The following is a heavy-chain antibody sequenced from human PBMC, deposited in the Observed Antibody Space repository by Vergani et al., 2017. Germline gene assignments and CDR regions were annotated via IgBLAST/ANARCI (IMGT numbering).Heavy chain of an antibody. J-gene: IGHJ6*03. Sequence: EVQLVQSGAEVKTPGESVKISCKGSGYIFTTYWIGWVRQLPGKGLKWMGIIYPGDSDTRYSPSFQGQVTISADKYTSTAYLQWSSLKASDTAMYYCTRLATVSTDYMDVWGKGTTVTVSS. CDR3: TRLATVSTDYMDV. CDR1: GYIFTTYW. D-gene: IGHD4-11*01. V-gene: IGHV5-51*03. CDR2: IYPGDSDT.